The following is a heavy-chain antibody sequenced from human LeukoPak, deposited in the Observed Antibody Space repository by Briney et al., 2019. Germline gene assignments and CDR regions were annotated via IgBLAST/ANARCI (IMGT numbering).Heavy chain of an antibody. CDR1: GFTFSSYG. CDR2: ISYDGSNK. CDR3: AKSSWLYDYVWGSHPKYFDY. D-gene: IGHD3-16*02. Sequence: PGGSLRLSCAASGFTFSSYGMHWVRQAPGKGLEWVAVISYDGSNKYYADSVKGRFTISRDNSKNTLYLQMNSLRAEDTAVYYCAKSSWLYDYVWGSHPKYFDYWGQGTLVTVSS. J-gene: IGHJ4*02. V-gene: IGHV3-30*18.